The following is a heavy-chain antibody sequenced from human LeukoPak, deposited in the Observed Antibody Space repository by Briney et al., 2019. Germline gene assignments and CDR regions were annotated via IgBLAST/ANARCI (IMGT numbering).Heavy chain of an antibody. Sequence: GSLRLSCAASGFTFSSYAMSWVRQPPGKGLEWIGSIYYRGNTYFNSSLKSRVTMSVDTSKNQFSLKLTSVTAADTAVYYCARDTVINPRFDPWGQGTLVIVSS. CDR2: IYYRGNT. V-gene: IGHV4-39*07. J-gene: IGHJ5*02. CDR1: GFTFSSYA. CDR3: ARDTVINPRFDP. D-gene: IGHD4-17*01.